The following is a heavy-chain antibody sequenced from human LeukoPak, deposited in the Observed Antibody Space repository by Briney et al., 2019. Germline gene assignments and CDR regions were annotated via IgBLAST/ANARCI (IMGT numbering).Heavy chain of an antibody. CDR3: ARGGASGSYITSYYYYYYGMDV. D-gene: IGHD1-26*01. CDR1: GYTFTSYD. Sequence: ASVKVSCKASGYTFTSYDINWVRQAPGQGLEWMGWMNPNSGNTGYAQKFQGRVTMTRNTSISTAYMELSSLRSEDTAVYYCARGGASGSYITSYYYYYYGMDVWGQGTTVTVSS. CDR2: MNPNSGNT. V-gene: IGHV1-8*01. J-gene: IGHJ6*02.